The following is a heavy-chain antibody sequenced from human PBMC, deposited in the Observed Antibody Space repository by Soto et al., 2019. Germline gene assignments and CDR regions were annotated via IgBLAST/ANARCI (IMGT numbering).Heavy chain of an antibody. V-gene: IGHV4-59*01. CDR3: ARDKHYLYVWGSYRYTGASDT. Sequence: SETLSLTCTVSGGSISSYYWSWIRQPPGKGLEWIGYIYYSGSTNYNPSLKSRVTISVDTSKNQFSLKLSSVTAADTAVYYCARDKHYLYVWGSYRYTGASDTWGQGTMVTV. D-gene: IGHD3-16*02. J-gene: IGHJ3*02. CDR1: GGSISSYY. CDR2: IYYSGST.